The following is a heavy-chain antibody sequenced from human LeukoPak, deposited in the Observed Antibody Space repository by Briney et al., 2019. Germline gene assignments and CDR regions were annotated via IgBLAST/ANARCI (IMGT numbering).Heavy chain of an antibody. D-gene: IGHD2-2*01. Sequence: LRLSCAASGFTFSRYSMNWVRQAPGKGLEWIGYIYHSGSTYYNPSLKSRVTISVDRSKNQFSLKLSSVTAADTAVYYCARDSSTSSWGQGTLVTVSS. CDR1: GFTFSRYS. J-gene: IGHJ5*02. CDR3: ARDSSTSS. V-gene: IGHV4-30-2*01. CDR2: IYHSGST.